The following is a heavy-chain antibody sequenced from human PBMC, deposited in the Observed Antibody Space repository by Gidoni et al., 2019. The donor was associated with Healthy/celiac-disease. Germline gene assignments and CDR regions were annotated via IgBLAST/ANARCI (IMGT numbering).Heavy chain of an antibody. D-gene: IGHD3-10*01. CDR1: GFTVSSNY. V-gene: IGHV3-53*01. CDR2: IYSGGST. J-gene: IGHJ6*02. CDR3: ARESVRMVRDNYYYYGMDV. Sequence: EVQLVESGGGLIQPGGSLRLSCAASGFTVSSNYMSWVRQAPGKGLVWVSVIYSGGSTYYADSVKGRFTISRDNSKNTLYLQMNSLRAEDTAVYYCARESVRMVRDNYYYYGMDVWGQGTTVTVSS.